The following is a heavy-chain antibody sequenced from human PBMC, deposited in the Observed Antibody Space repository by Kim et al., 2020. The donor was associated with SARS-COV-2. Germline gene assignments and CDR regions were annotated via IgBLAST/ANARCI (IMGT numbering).Heavy chain of an antibody. CDR2: ISYDGSNK. V-gene: IGHV3-30*04. CDR3: ARDRPSSRQFGITIFGTLRNWFDP. D-gene: IGHD3-3*01. CDR1: GFTFSSYA. J-gene: IGHJ5*02. Sequence: GGSLRLSCAASGFTFSSYAMHWVRQAPGKGLEWVAVISYDGSNKYYADSVKGRFTISRDNSKNTLYLQMNSLRAEDTAVYYCARDRPSSRQFGITIFGTLRNWFDPWGQGTLVTVSS.